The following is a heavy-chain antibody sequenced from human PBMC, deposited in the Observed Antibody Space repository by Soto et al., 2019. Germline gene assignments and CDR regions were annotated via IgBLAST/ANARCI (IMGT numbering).Heavy chain of an antibody. Sequence: GGSLRLSCAASGFTFSDYYMSWIRQAPGKGLEWVSYISSSGSTIYYADSVKGRFTISRDNAKNSLYLQMNSLRAEDTAVYYCARDSWDCSSTSCRDYYYYMDVWGKGTTVTVSS. CDR1: GFTFSDYY. V-gene: IGHV3-11*01. CDR2: ISSSGSTI. D-gene: IGHD2-2*01. CDR3: ARDSWDCSSTSCRDYYYYMDV. J-gene: IGHJ6*03.